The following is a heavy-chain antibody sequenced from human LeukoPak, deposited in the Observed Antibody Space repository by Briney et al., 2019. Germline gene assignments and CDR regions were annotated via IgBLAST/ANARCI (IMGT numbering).Heavy chain of an antibody. V-gene: IGHV3-23*01. Sequence: GGSLRLSCAASGFTFSSYAMSWVRQAPGKGLEWVSAISGSGGSTYYADSVKGRFTISRDNSKNTLYLQMNSLRAEDTAVYYCAKSLGYCSGGSCSTYWGQGTLATVSS. CDR3: AKSLGYCSGGSCSTY. J-gene: IGHJ4*02. CDR1: GFTFSSYA. CDR2: ISGSGGST. D-gene: IGHD2-15*01.